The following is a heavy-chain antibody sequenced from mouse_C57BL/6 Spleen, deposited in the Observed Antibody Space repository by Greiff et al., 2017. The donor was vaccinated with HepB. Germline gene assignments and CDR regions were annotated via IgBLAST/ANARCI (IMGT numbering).Heavy chain of an antibody. CDR1: GFSLTSYA. CDR2: IWTGGGT. J-gene: IGHJ1*03. V-gene: IGHV2-9-1*01. CDR3: ARNHYGSSYGYFDV. Sequence: VKLKESGPGLVAPSQSLSITCTVSGFSLTSYAISWVRQPPGKGLEWLGVIWTGGGTNYNSALKSRLSISKDNSKSQVFLKMNSLQTDDTARYYCARNHYGSSYGYFDVWGTGTTVTVSS. D-gene: IGHD1-1*01.